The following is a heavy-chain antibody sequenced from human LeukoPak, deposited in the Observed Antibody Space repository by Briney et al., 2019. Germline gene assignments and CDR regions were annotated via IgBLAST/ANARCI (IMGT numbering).Heavy chain of an antibody. Sequence: GGSLRLSCAASGFTLSSYEMNWVRQAPGKGLEWVSYISSGSTDIQYADSVKGRFTISRDNAKKSLYLQMNSLRAEDTAVYYCARGSSAGASLRHDYWGQGTLVTVSS. CDR1: GFTLSSYE. V-gene: IGHV3-48*03. CDR3: ARGSSAGASLRHDY. CDR2: ISSGSTDI. J-gene: IGHJ4*02. D-gene: IGHD1-26*01.